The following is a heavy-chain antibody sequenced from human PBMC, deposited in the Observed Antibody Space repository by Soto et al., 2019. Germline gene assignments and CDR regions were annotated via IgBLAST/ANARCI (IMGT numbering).Heavy chain of an antibody. CDR1: GSTFTTNA. CDR2: ISYSGSHP. V-gene: IGHV3-23*01. CDR3: AKELSIGRPYDS. Sequence: PGGSLRLSCAASGSTFTTNATSWVRQAPGKGLEWVSAISYSGSHPYYADSVKGRFTISIDKSKNTLYLQMNSLRVEDTAVFYWAKELSIGRPYDSWGQGTLVTVSS. J-gene: IGHJ4*02. D-gene: IGHD3-3*02.